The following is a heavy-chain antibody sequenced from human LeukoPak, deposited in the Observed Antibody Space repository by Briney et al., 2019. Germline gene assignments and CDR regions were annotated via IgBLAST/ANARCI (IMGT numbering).Heavy chain of an antibody. Sequence: ASVKVSCKASGYTFTSYDINWVRQATGQGLEWMGWINPNSGNTGYAQKFQGRVTMTRNTSISTAYMELSSLRSEDTAVYYCARAYTMVRGAYYYYMDVWGKGTTVTVSS. CDR2: INPNSGNT. CDR1: GYTFTSYD. V-gene: IGHV1-8*01. J-gene: IGHJ6*03. CDR3: ARAYTMVRGAYYYYMDV. D-gene: IGHD3-10*01.